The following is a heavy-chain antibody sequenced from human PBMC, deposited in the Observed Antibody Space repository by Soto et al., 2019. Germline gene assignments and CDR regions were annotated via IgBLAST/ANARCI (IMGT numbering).Heavy chain of an antibody. J-gene: IGHJ4*02. Sequence: QVQLVESGGGVVQPGRSLRLSCAASGFTFTGYGMHWVRQAPGKGLEWVAAISYDGSNKNYAESVKGRCSISRDNSEKALSLQMRSLRTEDAAVYYCAKEHDFWSGYSDREFDCWGQGTLVTVSS. CDR1: GFTFTGYG. CDR2: ISYDGSNK. D-gene: IGHD3-3*01. CDR3: AKEHDFWSGYSDREFDC. V-gene: IGHV3-30*18.